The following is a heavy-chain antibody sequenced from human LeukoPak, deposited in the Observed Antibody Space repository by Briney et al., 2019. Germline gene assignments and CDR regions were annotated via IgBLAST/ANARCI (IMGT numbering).Heavy chain of an antibody. CDR2: IYTSGST. CDR1: GGSFSGYY. J-gene: IGHJ6*03. V-gene: IGHV4-4*07. Sequence: SETLSLTCAVYGGSFSGYYWSWIRQPAGKGLEWIGRIYTSGSTNYNPSLKSRVTMSVDTSKNQFSLKLSSVTAADTAVYYCAREGYYYYYMDVWGKGTTVTISS. CDR3: AREGYYYYYMDV.